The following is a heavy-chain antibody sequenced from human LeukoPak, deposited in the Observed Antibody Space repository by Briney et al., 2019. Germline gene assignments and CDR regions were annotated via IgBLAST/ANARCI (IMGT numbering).Heavy chain of an antibody. J-gene: IGHJ3*01. CDR1: GYSFTSYW. CDR2: VYPSDSDT. Sequence: GESLKISCKGSGYSFTSYWIAWVRQTPGKGLEWMGIVYPSDSDTRYSPSFQGLVTISADKSISTAYLQWNSVKASDTAMYYCARFTAAAPGTFDVWGQGTMVTVSS. V-gene: IGHV5-51*01. CDR3: ARFTAAAPGTFDV. D-gene: IGHD6-25*01.